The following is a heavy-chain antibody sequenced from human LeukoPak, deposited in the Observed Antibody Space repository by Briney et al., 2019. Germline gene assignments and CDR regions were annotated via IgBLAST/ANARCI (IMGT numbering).Heavy chain of an antibody. CDR3: AKDITTIVGGDY. CDR2: ISYDGSNK. V-gene: IGHV3-30*18. Sequence: PGGSLRLSCAASGFPFSSYGMQWVRQAPGKGLEWVADISYDGSNKYYADSVRGRFTISRDNSENTLYLQMNSLRAEDTAVYYCAKDITTIVGGDYWGQGTLVTVSS. D-gene: IGHD3-22*01. J-gene: IGHJ4*02. CDR1: GFPFSSYG.